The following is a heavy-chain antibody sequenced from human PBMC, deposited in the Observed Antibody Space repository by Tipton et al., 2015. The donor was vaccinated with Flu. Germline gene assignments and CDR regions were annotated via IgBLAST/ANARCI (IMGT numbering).Heavy chain of an antibody. V-gene: IGHV3-66*01. CDR1: GFTVSSNY. CDR2: IYSGGST. Sequence: AVSGFTVSSNYMTWVRQAPGKGLEWVSVIYSGGSTFYADSVKGRFTISRDNSKNTLYLQMNSLRAEDTAVYYCASGDYWGQGTLVTVSS. J-gene: IGHJ4*02. CDR3: ASGDY.